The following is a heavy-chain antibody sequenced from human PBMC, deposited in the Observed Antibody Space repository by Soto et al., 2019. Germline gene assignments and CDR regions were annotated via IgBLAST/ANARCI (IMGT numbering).Heavy chain of an antibody. CDR1: GYTFDRYG. CDR3: AREGYCSSGSCALYSHEYFGMDV. Sequence: ASVKFSCKASGYTFDRYGISWVRQAPGQGLEWMGWISTYNGNTNYAQKLKGRVTMTTDTFTSTAYMELRSLTSDDTAVYYCAREGYCSSGSCALYSHEYFGMDVWGQGTTVTVS. CDR2: ISTYNGNT. V-gene: IGHV1-18*01. D-gene: IGHD2-15*01. J-gene: IGHJ6*02.